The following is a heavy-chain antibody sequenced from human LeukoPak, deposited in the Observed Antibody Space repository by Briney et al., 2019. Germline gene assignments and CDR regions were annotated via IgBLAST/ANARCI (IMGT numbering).Heavy chain of an antibody. Sequence: GGFLILSCAASGLSVSSNNMHCVRQAPRGGLEWVSYISAGSGTMYSADSLKGRFTISRDNARNSLYLQMNSLRAEDTAVYYCARDLGLRRMIWGRGTLVIVSS. CDR2: ISAGSGTM. J-gene: IGHJ2*01. V-gene: IGHV3-48*04. CDR1: GLSVSSNN. CDR3: ARDLGLRRMI.